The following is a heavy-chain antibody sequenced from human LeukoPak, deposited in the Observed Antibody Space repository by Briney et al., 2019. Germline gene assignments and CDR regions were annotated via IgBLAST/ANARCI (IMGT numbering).Heavy chain of an antibody. Sequence: ASVKVSCKVSGDTLTELSMHWVGQAPGKGLEWMGGFDPKEGERVYAQHFQGRFTMTEDTSSGTAYMELSRLRSDDTAVYYCARDRYGDYALPYWYFDLWGRGTLVTVSS. CDR3: ARDRYGDYALPYWYFDL. J-gene: IGHJ2*01. D-gene: IGHD4-17*01. CDR1: GDTLTELS. V-gene: IGHV1-24*01. CDR2: FDPKEGER.